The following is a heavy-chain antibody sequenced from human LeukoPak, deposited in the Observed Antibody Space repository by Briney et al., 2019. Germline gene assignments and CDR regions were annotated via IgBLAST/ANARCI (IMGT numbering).Heavy chain of an antibody. J-gene: IGHJ6*02. D-gene: IGHD2-8*02. CDR3: ARSHPWGMNYYYYYGMDV. CDR2: IYSGGIT. V-gene: IGHV3-53*01. Sequence: PGGSLRLSCAASGFTVSSNYMTWVRQAPGKGLEWVSLIYSGGITYYADSVKGRFTISRDNSKNTLYLQMDSLRAEETAVYYRARSHPWGMNYYYYYGMDVWGQGTTVTVSS. CDR1: GFTVSSNY.